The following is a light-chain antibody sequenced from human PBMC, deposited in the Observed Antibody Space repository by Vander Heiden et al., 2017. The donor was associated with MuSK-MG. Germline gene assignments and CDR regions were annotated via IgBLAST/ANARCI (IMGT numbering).Light chain of an antibody. CDR1: SSDIGGYDF. V-gene: IGLV2-8*01. Sequence: QSALTQPPSAPGSPGHSVTIPCTGTSSDIGGYDFVSWYQLSPGKAPKLILYEVSRRPSGVPDRFSGSKSGSTASLTVSKLQDEDEGDYYCTSYAGRNSVLFGGGTKLTVL. CDR3: TSYAGRNSVL. J-gene: IGLJ2*01. CDR2: EVS.